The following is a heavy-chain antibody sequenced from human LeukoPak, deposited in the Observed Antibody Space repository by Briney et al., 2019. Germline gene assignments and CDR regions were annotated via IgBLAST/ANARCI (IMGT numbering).Heavy chain of an antibody. D-gene: IGHD3-22*01. V-gene: IGHV1-2*02. Sequence: ASVKVSCKASGYTFTGYYMHWVRQAPGQGLEWIGWINPNSGGTNYAQKFQGRVTMTRDTSISTAYMELSRLRSDDTAVYYCARDSYYYDSSGYYDAFDIWGQGTMVTVSS. CDR2: INPNSGGT. J-gene: IGHJ3*02. CDR1: GYTFTGYY. CDR3: ARDSYYYDSSGYYDAFDI.